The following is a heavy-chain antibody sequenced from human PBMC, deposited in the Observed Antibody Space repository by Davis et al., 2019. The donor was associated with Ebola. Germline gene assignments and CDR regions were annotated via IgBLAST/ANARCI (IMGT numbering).Heavy chain of an antibody. D-gene: IGHD2-15*01. CDR2: IYHSGST. CDR1: GYSISSGYY. CDR3: ASQKDFIDDAFDI. V-gene: IGHV4-38-2*01. Sequence: PSETLSLTCAVSGYSISSGYYWGWIRQPPGKGLEWIGSIYHSGSTYYNPSLKSRVTISVDTSKNQFSLKLSSVTAADTAVYYCASQKDFIDDAFDIWGQGTMVTVSS. J-gene: IGHJ3*02.